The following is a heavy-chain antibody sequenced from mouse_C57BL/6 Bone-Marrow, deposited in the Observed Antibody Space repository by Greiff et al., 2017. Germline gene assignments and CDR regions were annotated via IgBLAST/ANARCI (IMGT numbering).Heavy chain of an antibody. D-gene: IGHD1-1*01. CDR2: IYPRSGYT. CDR3: ARSGIYYGSSWAY. Sequence: QVQLQQSGAELARPGASVKLSCQASGYTFTSYGISWVKQRTGQGLEWSGEIYPRSGYTYYNEKFKGKATLTADKSSSTAYMELRSLTSEDSAVYFCARSGIYYGSSWAYWGQGTLVTVSA. V-gene: IGHV1-81*01. J-gene: IGHJ3*01. CDR1: GYTFTSYG.